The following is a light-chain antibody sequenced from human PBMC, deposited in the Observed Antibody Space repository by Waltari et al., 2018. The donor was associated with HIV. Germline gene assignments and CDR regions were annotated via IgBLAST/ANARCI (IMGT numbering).Light chain of an antibody. V-gene: IGKV1-13*02. J-gene: IGKJ3*01. CDR1: AGISSA. CDR2: DAS. CDR3: QQFNSYPFT. Sequence: AIQLTQSPSSLSASVGDRVTITCRASAGISSALAWYQQKPGRAPYLLIYDASTLDSGVPSRFSGSGSGTYFTLSITSLQPEDFATYYCQQFNSYPFTFGPGTKVDIK.